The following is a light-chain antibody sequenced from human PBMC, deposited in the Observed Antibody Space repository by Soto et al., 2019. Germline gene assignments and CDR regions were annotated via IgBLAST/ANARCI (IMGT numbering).Light chain of an antibody. J-gene: IGKJ1*01. Sequence: EIVMTLSPATLSVSPGERATLSCRASQSVSSKVAWYQQKPGQAPRLLIYGASTRATGIPARFSGSGSGTEFTLTISSLQSEDFAVYYCQNYNNWPPRWTFGQGTKVEVK. CDR1: QSVSSK. CDR2: GAS. CDR3: QNYNNWPPRWT. V-gene: IGKV3-15*01.